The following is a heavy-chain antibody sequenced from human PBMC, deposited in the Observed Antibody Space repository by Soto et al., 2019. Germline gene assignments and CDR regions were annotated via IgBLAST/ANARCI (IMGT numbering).Heavy chain of an antibody. CDR3: TRAPLGAPTRYFDY. CDR2: IKNKANSYTT. D-gene: IGHD2-15*01. CDR1: GFTFSDHY. J-gene: IGHJ4*02. V-gene: IGHV3-72*01. Sequence: GGSLRLSCAASGFTFSDHYMDWVRQAPGKGLEWVGRIKNKANSYTTQYAASVRGRFTISRDDSKNSLFLQMNSLTTDETAVYSCTRAPLGAPTRYFDYCGQGALVTVSS.